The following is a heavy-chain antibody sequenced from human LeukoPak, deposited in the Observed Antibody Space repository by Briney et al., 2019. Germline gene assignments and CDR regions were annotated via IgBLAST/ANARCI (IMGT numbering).Heavy chain of an antibody. Sequence: PSGTLSLTCTVSGGSISSYYWNWIRKPPGRGLEWIGYIYYSGSTNYNPSLKSRVTISVDTSKNQFSLKLSFVTAADTAVYYCARGSIAARNDAFDIWGQGTMVTVSS. J-gene: IGHJ3*02. D-gene: IGHD6-6*01. CDR2: IYYSGST. CDR1: GGSISSYY. CDR3: ARGSIAARNDAFDI. V-gene: IGHV4-59*01.